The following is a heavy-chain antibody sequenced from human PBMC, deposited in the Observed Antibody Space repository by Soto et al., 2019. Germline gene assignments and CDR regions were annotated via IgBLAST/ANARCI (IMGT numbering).Heavy chain of an antibody. V-gene: IGHV4-59*01. Sequence: SETLSLTCTVSGDSISGYYWSWIRQPPGKGLEWIGYIYYSGSTNYNPSLKSRVTISVDTSKDQFSLNLRSVTAADTAVYYCARERLFCPGGNCYCYFDYWGQGTLVTVSS. CDR2: IYYSGST. D-gene: IGHD2-15*01. CDR3: ARERLFCPGGNCYCYFDY. CDR1: GDSISGYY. J-gene: IGHJ4*02.